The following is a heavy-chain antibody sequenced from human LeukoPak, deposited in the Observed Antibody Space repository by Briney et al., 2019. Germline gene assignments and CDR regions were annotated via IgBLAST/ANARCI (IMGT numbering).Heavy chain of an antibody. D-gene: IGHD2/OR15-2a*01. CDR3: ARNKFDAFDI. CDR2: IYYSGST. J-gene: IGHJ3*02. V-gene: IGHV4-61*01. CDR1: GGSVSSGSYY. Sequence: KSSETLSLTCTVSGGSVSSGSYYWSWIRQPPGKGLEWIGYIYYSGSTNYNPSLKSRVTISVDTSKNQFSLKLSSVTAVDTAVYYCARNKFDAFDIWGQGTMVTVSS.